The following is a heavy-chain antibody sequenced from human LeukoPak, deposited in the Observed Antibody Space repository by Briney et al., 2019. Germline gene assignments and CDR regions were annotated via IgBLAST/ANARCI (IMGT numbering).Heavy chain of an antibody. CDR2: IYYSGST. CDR1: GGSFSSYY. V-gene: IGHV4-59*01. J-gene: IGHJ6*04. D-gene: IGHD3-10*01. Sequence: SETLSLTCTVSGGSFSSYYWSWIRQPPGKGLEWIGYIYYSGSTNYNPSLKSRVTISVDTSKNQFSLKLSSVTAADTAVYYCARSLWFGEPDYYGMDVWGKGTTVTVSS. CDR3: ARSLWFGEPDYYGMDV.